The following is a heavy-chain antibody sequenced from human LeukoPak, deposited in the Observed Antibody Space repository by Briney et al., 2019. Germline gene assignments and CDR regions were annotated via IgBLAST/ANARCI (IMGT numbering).Heavy chain of an antibody. CDR1: GFSFSGHW. CDR3: ARGPNSNWSGLDF. Sequence: GGSLRLSCIASGFSFSGHWMHWARQLPGKGLVWVSRISPTGSTTIYADSVKGRFTVSRDNAKNTHYLQVNNLRAEDTAVYYCARGPNSNWSGLDFWGRGTLLTVSS. CDR2: ISPTGSTT. D-gene: IGHD6-6*01. V-gene: IGHV3-74*01. J-gene: IGHJ4*02.